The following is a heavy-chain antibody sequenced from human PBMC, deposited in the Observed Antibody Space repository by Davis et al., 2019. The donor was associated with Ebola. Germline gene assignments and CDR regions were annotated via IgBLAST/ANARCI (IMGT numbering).Heavy chain of an antibody. CDR2: ISAYNGNT. CDR1: GYTFTSYG. D-gene: IGHD3-3*01. Sequence: AASVKVSCKASGYTFTSYGISWVRQAPGQGLEWMGWISAYNGNTNYAQKLQGRVTMTRDTSTSTVYMELSSLRSEDTAVYYCARDPGYYDFWSGAYYYYGMDVWGQGTTVTVSS. CDR3: ARDPGYYDFWSGAYYYYGMDV. J-gene: IGHJ6*02. V-gene: IGHV1-18*01.